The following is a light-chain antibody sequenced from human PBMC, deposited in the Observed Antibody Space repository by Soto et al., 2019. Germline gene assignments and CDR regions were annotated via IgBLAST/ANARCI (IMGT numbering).Light chain of an antibody. CDR1: QSVSSN. J-gene: IGKJ2*01. V-gene: IGKV3-15*01. Sequence: EIVMTQSPATLSVSPGERVTLSCRASQSVSSNLAWYQQKPGQAPRLLISGTSARATGIPARFSGSGSGTDFTLTISSLQSEDFAVYFCLQYNNWPLNTFGQGTKLEIK. CDR3: LQYNNWPLNT. CDR2: GTS.